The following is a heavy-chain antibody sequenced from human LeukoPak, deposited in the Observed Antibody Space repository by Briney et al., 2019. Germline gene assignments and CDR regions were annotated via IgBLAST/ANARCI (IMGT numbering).Heavy chain of an antibody. Sequence: SGTLSLTCTVSGYSISSDSYWGWIRQSPGKGLEWIGNIYYSGTTYYNPSLKSRVTISVDTSKNHFSLKLSSVTAADTAMYYCARPHSGTVNASTYGVIDYWGQGTLVTVSS. J-gene: IGHJ4*02. CDR2: IYYSGTT. V-gene: IGHV4-38-2*02. D-gene: IGHD2-8*01. CDR3: ARPHSGTVNASTYGVIDY. CDR1: GYSISSDSY.